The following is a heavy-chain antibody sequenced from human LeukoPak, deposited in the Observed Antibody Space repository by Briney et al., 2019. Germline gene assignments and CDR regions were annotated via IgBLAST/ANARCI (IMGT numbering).Heavy chain of an antibody. D-gene: IGHD6-13*01. J-gene: IGHJ4*02. CDR1: GFTFSSYA. CDR3: ASSNPAGSSWRPFDN. CDR2: ISGSGGST. V-gene: IGHV3-23*01. Sequence: PGGSLRLSCAASGFTFSSYAMSWVRQAPGKGREWASAISGSGGSTYYADSVKGRFTISRDNSKNTLYLQMNNLRGDDTAIYYCASSNPAGSSWRPFDNWGQGTLVTVSS.